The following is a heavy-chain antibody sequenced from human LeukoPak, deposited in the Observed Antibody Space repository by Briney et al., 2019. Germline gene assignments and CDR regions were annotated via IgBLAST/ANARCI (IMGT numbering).Heavy chain of an antibody. V-gene: IGHV3-21*01. CDR3: ARDQGEWFGELSY. J-gene: IGHJ4*02. Sequence: GGSLRLSCAASGFALSTYNMKWVRQAPRRGLEWVSSISTSSSYIYYADSVKGRFTISRDNAKNSLYLQMNSLRAEDTAVYYCARDQGEWFGELSYWGQGTLVTVSS. D-gene: IGHD3-10*01. CDR2: ISTSSSYI. CDR1: GFALSTYN.